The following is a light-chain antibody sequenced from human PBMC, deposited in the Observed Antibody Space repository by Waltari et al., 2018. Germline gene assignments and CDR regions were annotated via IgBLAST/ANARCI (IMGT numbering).Light chain of an antibody. CDR2: DTS. Sequence: DIVLTQSPATLSLSPGERAALSCRASQNIGSPLPWYQQRPGQPPRLLIDDTSNRATGIPARFSGSGFGTDFTLTISSLEFEDSAVYYCQHRFSWPLTFGGGTKVEI. CDR1: QNIGSP. CDR3: QHRFSWPLT. V-gene: IGKV3-11*01. J-gene: IGKJ4*01.